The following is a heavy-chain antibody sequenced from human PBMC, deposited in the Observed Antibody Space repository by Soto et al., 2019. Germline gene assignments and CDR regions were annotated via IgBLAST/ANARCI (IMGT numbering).Heavy chain of an antibody. J-gene: IGHJ5*02. CDR1: GGSINSYY. CDR2: IDYSGRT. CDR3: AREIRLVGVTGWFDP. D-gene: IGHD1-26*01. Sequence: QVQLQESGPGLVKVSETLSLTCTVSGGSINSYYWSWIRQPPGKGLEWVADIDYSGRTNYNPSLXXXXXXXXXXXXXXXXXXXXXXXXXXXXXYYCAREIRLVGVTGWFDPWGQGTLVTVSS. V-gene: IGHV4-59*01.